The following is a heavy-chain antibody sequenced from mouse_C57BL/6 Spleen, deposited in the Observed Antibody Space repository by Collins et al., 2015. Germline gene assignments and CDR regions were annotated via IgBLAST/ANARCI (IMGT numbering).Heavy chain of an antibody. CDR1: GYTFTDYS. J-gene: IGHJ4*01. Sequence: IQLVQSGPELKKPGETVKISCKASGYTFTDYSMHWVKQAPGKGLKWMGWINTETGEPTYADDFKGRFAFSLETSASTAYLQINNLKNEDTATYFCARRNDNYPYTVDYWGQGTSVTVSS. CDR3: ARRNDNYPYTVDY. CDR2: INTETGEP. D-gene: IGHD2-1*01. V-gene: IGHV9-2-1*01.